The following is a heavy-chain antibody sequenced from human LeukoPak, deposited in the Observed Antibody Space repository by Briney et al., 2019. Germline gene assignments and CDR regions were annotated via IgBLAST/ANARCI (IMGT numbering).Heavy chain of an antibody. Sequence: PSETLSLTCTVSGGSISSSSYYWGWLRQPQGKGLEWVGSIYCIGSTYYNPSLNSRVAISVDTSKNQFSLKLSSVTAADTAVYYCARLDGYKYYFDYWGQGTLVTVSS. CDR3: ARLDGYKYYFDY. CDR1: GGSISSSSYY. J-gene: IGHJ4*02. CDR2: IYCIGST. D-gene: IGHD5-24*01. V-gene: IGHV4-39*01.